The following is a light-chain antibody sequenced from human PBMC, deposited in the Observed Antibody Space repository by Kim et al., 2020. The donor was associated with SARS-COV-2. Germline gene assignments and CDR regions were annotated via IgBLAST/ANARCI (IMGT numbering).Light chain of an antibody. CDR1: QSVSSNY. V-gene: IGKV3-20*01. Sequence: SPGERATLSCRASQSVSSNYLAWYQQKPGQTPRVLIYGASSRATGIPDRFSGSGSGTDFTLTISRLEPEDFAVYYCQQYGRSPPYAFGQGTKLEIK. CDR2: GAS. J-gene: IGKJ2*01. CDR3: QQYGRSPPYA.